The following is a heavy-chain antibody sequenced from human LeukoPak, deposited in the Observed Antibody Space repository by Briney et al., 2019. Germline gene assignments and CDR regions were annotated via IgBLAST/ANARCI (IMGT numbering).Heavy chain of an antibody. V-gene: IGHV3-30-3*02. CDR3: AKSVEVYDSSGYSFDY. CDR1: GFTFSSYA. CDR2: ISHDGINQ. Sequence: PGGSLRLSCAASGFTFSSYAVHWVRQAPGKGLEWVAVISHDGINQFYADSVKGRFTISRDNSKSTVYLQMNSLRAEDTAVYYCAKSVEVYDSSGYSFDYWGPGTLVTVSS. J-gene: IGHJ4*02. D-gene: IGHD3-22*01.